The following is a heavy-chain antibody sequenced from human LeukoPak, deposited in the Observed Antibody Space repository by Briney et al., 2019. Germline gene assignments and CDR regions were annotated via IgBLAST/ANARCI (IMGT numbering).Heavy chain of an antibody. CDR1: GFTSSSYW. Sequence: GGSLRLSCAASGFTSSSYWMRWVRQVPGKGLVWVSRISGDGTARNYADSVKGRFTISRDDAKNTLYLQMHSLRDEDTAVYYCVTAGQYRFDNWGRGTLVTVSS. D-gene: IGHD5-18*01. V-gene: IGHV3-74*01. CDR2: ISGDGTAR. CDR3: VTAGQYRFDN. J-gene: IGHJ4*02.